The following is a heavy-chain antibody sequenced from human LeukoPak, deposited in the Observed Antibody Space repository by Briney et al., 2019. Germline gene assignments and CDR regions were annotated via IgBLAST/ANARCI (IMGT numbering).Heavy chain of an antibody. V-gene: IGHV3-21*01. CDR2: ISSSDYI. CDR3: AREEGGAGLYGFDI. Sequence: PGGSLRLSCAASGFTFSSYSMNWVRQAPGKGLEGVSSISSSDYIYYADSLKGRFTISRDHAKNSLYLQMNSLRAEDTAVYYCAREEGGAGLYGFDIWGQGTMVTVSS. D-gene: IGHD1-26*01. CDR1: GFTFSSYS. J-gene: IGHJ3*02.